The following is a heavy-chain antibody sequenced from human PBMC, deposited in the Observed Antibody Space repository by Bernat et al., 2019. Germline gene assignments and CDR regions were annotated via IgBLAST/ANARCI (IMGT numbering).Heavy chain of an antibody. CDR2: VYSSGST. V-gene: IGHV4-39*07. Sequence: QLQLQESGPGLVKPSETLSLTCTVSAGSISSHNYFWGWIREPPGKGLEWIGSVYSSGSTNYNPSLKSRVTISVDTSKNQFSLKLSSVTAADTAVYYCARGYWFDPWGQGTLVTVSS. CDR1: AGSISSHNYF. CDR3: ARGYWFDP. J-gene: IGHJ5*02.